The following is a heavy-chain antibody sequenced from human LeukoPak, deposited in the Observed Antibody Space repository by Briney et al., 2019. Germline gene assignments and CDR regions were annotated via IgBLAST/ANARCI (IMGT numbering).Heavy chain of an antibody. J-gene: IGHJ4*02. Sequence: GGSLRLSCAASGFTFSTYAMTWVRQAPGKGLEWVAVISYDGSNKYYADSVKGRFTISRDNSKNTLYLQMNSLRAEDTAVYYCAKGSYSSSWCLDYWGQGTLVTVSS. D-gene: IGHD6-13*01. CDR1: GFTFSTYA. V-gene: IGHV3-30*18. CDR2: ISYDGSNK. CDR3: AKGSYSSSWCLDY.